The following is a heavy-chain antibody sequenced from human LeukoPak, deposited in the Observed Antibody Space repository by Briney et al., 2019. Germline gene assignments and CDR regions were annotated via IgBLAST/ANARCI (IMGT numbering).Heavy chain of an antibody. J-gene: IGHJ4*02. D-gene: IGHD3-9*01. Sequence: SETLSLTCTVSGGSISSYYWSWIRQPAGKGLEWIGRIYTSGSTNYNPSLKSRVTMSVDTSKNQFSLKLSSVTAADTAVYYCARENYDILTGYYIIYCGQGTLVTVSS. CDR3: ARENYDILTGYYIIY. CDR1: GGSISSYY. V-gene: IGHV4-4*07. CDR2: IYTSGST.